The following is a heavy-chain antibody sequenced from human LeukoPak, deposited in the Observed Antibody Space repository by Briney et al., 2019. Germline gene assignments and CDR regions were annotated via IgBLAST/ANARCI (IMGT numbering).Heavy chain of an antibody. Sequence: GGSLRLSCAASGFTFSSYEMNWVRQAPGKGLEWVSYISSSGSTIYYADSVKGRFTISRDNAKNSLYLQMNSLRAEDTALYYCAKGGIHRGYYYYYMDVWGKGTTVTISS. CDR2: ISSSGSTI. V-gene: IGHV3-48*03. CDR1: GFTFSSYE. J-gene: IGHJ6*03. D-gene: IGHD6-13*01. CDR3: AKGGIHRGYYYYYMDV.